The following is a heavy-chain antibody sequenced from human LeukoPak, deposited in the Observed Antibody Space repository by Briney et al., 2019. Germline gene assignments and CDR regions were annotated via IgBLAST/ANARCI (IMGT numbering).Heavy chain of an antibody. J-gene: IGHJ4*02. Sequence: PGGSLRLSCAASGFTFSAYWMHWVRQAPGKGLVWDSRVKYDGSTTTYADSVRGRFTISRDNAKNILYLQMNSPRVEDTAVYYCARDLNWLLFDYWGQGTLVTVSS. CDR1: GFTFSAYW. D-gene: IGHD3-9*01. CDR3: ARDLNWLLFDY. V-gene: IGHV3-74*01. CDR2: VKYDGSTT.